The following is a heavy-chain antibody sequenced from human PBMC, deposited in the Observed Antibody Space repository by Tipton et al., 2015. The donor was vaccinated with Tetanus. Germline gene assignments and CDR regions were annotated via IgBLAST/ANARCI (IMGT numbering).Heavy chain of an antibody. CDR3: ARGMAEASNCGGDCYSDY. D-gene: IGHD2-21*02. CDR2: ISSSSRYI. Sequence: LSLTCAVYGGSFSGYYCTWIRQSPGKGLEWVSSISSSSRYIYYADSVKGRFTISRDNAKNSLYLQMNSLRAEDTAVYSCARGMAEASNCGGDCYSDYWGQGTLVTVSS. V-gene: IGHV3-11*06. J-gene: IGHJ4*02. CDR1: GGSFSGYY.